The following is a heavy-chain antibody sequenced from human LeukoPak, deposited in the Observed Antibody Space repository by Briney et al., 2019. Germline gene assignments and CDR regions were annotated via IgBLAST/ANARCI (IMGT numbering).Heavy chain of an antibody. D-gene: IGHD4-17*01. V-gene: IGHV3-30*02. Sequence: GGSLRLSCAASGFTFSSYGMHRVRQAPGKGLEWGAFIRYDGSNKYYADSVKGRFTIPRDNSKNTLYLQMNRLRAEDTAVYYCAKGYGDKGDYFDYWGQGTLVTASS. CDR2: IRYDGSNK. CDR3: AKGYGDKGDYFDY. CDR1: GFTFSSYG. J-gene: IGHJ4*02.